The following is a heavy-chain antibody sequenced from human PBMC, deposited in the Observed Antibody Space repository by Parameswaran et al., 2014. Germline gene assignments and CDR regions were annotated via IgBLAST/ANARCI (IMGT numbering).Heavy chain of an antibody. Sequence: WVRQAPGQGLEWMGWINPNSGGTNYAQKFQGRVTMTRDTSISTAYMELSRLRSDDTAVYYCARRYSSDYWGQGTLVTVSS. D-gene: IGHD6-13*01. CDR2: INPNSGGT. J-gene: IGHJ4*02. V-gene: IGHV1-2*02. CDR3: ARRYSSDY.